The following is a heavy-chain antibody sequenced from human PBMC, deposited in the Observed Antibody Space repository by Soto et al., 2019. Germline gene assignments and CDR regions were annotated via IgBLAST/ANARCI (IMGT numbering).Heavy chain of an antibody. CDR3: ARDPSYGYYSYYGMDV. V-gene: IGHV4-31*03. Sequence: QVQLQESGPGLVKPSQTLSLTCTVSGASINGGGYYWSWIRQHPGKGLEWIGSIYYSGNTYYSPSLKSRVTISVETSKNHFYLRLTSVTAADTAVYYCARDPSYGYYSYYGMDVWGQGTTVTVSS. D-gene: IGHD1-26*01. CDR2: IYYSGNT. CDR1: GASINGGGYY. J-gene: IGHJ6*02.